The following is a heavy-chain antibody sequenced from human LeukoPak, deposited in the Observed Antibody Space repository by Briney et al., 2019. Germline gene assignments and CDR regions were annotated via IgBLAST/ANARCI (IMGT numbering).Heavy chain of an antibody. CDR3: ATGPYTAYLY. CDR1: GFTFSSYW. D-gene: IGHD2-2*02. V-gene: IGHV3-7*01. Sequence: GGSLRLSCAASGFTFSSYWMSWVRQAPGKGLERVANIKQDGSEKYYVDSVKGRFTISRDNAKNTLYLQMNSLRAEDTAVYYCATGPYTAYLYWGQGTLVTVSS. J-gene: IGHJ4*02. CDR2: IKQDGSEK.